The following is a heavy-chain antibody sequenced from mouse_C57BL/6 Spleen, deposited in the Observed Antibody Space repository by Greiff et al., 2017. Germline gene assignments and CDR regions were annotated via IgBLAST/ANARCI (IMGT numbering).Heavy chain of an antibody. CDR1: GYTFTSYW. D-gene: IGHD2-2*01. J-gene: IGHJ1*03. Sequence: VQLQQSGAELAKPGASVKLSCKASGYTFTSYWMHWVQQRPGQGLEWIGYINPSSGYTKYNQKFKDKDTLTADKSSSTAYMQLSSLTYEDSAVYYCSSHYGCDGYFDVWGTGTTVTVSS. V-gene: IGHV1-7*01. CDR2: INPSSGYT. CDR3: SSHYGCDGYFDV.